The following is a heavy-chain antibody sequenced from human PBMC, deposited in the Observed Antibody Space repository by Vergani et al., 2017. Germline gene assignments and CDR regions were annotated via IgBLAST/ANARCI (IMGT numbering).Heavy chain of an antibody. CDR3: ARDLGYCSGGSCYG. V-gene: IGHV1-3*01. D-gene: IGHD2-15*01. CDR2: INAGNGNT. CDR1: GYSFSSYD. J-gene: IGHJ4*02. Sequence: QVQLVQSGAEVKKPGASVKVSCRASGYSFSSYDISWVRQAPGQRLEWMGWINAGNGNTKYSQKFQGRVTITRDTSASTAYMELSSLRSEDTAVYYCARDLGYCSGGSCYGWGQGTLVTVSS.